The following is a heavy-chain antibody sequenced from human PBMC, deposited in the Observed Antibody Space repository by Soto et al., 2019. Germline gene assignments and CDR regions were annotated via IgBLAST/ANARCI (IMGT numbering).Heavy chain of an antibody. D-gene: IGHD3-10*01. J-gene: IGHJ4*02. CDR1: GFSLSTSGVG. V-gene: IGHV2-5*02. Sequence: QITLKESGPTLVKPTQTLTLTCTFSGFSLSTSGVGVGWIRQPPGKALEWLAIIYWDDEKRYSPSLKTRLTAXKXTXINQVVLTMTNVDPVDTATYYCAHRAYFDSGKQFDYWGQGTLVSVSS. CDR3: AHRAYFDSGKQFDY. CDR2: IYWDDEK.